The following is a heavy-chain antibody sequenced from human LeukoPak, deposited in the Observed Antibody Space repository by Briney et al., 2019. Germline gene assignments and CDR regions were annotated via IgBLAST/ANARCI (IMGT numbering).Heavy chain of an antibody. V-gene: IGHV1-69*05. Sequence: ASVKVSCKASGGTFSSYAISWVRQAPGQGLEWMGGTIPIFGTANYAQKFQGRVTITTDESTSTAYMELSSLRSEDTAVYYCARAAKQWLVPGSRIFDYWGQGTLVTVSS. CDR3: ARAAKQWLVPGSRIFDY. CDR1: GGTFSSYA. CDR2: TIPIFGTA. D-gene: IGHD6-19*01. J-gene: IGHJ4*02.